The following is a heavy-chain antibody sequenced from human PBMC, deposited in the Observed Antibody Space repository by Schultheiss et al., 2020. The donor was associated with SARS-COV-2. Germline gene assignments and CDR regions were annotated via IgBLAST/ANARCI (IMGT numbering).Heavy chain of an antibody. V-gene: IGHV3-73*01. Sequence: GGSLRHSCAASGFIFSGSAMHWVRQASGKGLEWVGRIRSKANNYATTYVASVQGRFTISRDDSKNTAYLQMNSLKAEDTAMYYCTHHGHTYGLFDSWGQGTLVTVSS. CDR1: GFIFSGSA. J-gene: IGHJ4*02. CDR3: THHGHTYGLFDS. CDR2: IRSKANNYAT. D-gene: IGHD5-18*01.